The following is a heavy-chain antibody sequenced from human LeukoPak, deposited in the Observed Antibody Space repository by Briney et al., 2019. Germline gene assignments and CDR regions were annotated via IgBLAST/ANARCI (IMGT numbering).Heavy chain of an antibody. CDR1: GYTFTVHY. CDR2: INPTTGVA. D-gene: IGHD1-1*01. CDR3: ARLDRNYYYLDV. Sequence: ASVNVSCKTSGYTFTVHYMNWVRQAPGQGLEWMGRINPTTGVANYAQKFQGRITVTRDTSINTAYMELSSLTSDDTAIYYCARLDRNYYYLDVWGQGTTVTVSS. J-gene: IGHJ6*03. V-gene: IGHV1-2*06.